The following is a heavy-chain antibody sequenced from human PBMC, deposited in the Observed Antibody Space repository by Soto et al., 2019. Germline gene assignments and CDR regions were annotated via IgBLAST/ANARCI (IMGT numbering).Heavy chain of an antibody. CDR3: ARAWEHLCFDY. Sequence: QVQLQESGPGLVKPSETLSLTCTVSGGSVSSTSYYWTWIRQPPGKGLEWIGYIHYSGSTNYNPSLKSRVTVSVDTSKNHFSLKLSSVTAADTAVYYCARAWEHLCFDYWGQGALVTVSS. CDR2: IHYSGST. D-gene: IGHD1-26*01. CDR1: GGSVSSTSYY. J-gene: IGHJ4*02. V-gene: IGHV4-61*01.